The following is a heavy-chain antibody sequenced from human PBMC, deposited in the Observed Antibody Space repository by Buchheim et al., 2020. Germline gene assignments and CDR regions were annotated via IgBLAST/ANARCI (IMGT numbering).Heavy chain of an antibody. V-gene: IGHV4-59*01. J-gene: IGHJ5*02. CDR3: ARAFVVVPAAIWFDP. CDR1: GGSISSYY. Sequence: QVQLQESGPGLVKPSETLSLTCTVSGGSISSYYWSWIRQPPGKGLEWIGYIYYSGGTNSNPSLKSRVTISVDTSKNQFSLKLSSVTAADTAVYYCARAFVVVPAAIWFDPWGQGTL. CDR2: IYYSGGT. D-gene: IGHD2-2*01.